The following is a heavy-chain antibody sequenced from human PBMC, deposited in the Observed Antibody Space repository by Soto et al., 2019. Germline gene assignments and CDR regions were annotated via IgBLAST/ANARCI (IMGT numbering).Heavy chain of an antibody. CDR3: TRDGGRYYAMDV. CDR2: IYYSGST. J-gene: IGHJ6*02. Sequence: SETLSLTCTVSGDPINRYYWSWSRQPPGKGLEWIGNIYYSGSTKYNPSLKSRVTISVDTSKNQFFLKLSSVTAADTAVYYCTRDGGRYYAMDVWGQGTTVTVSS. CDR1: GDPINRYY. D-gene: IGHD3-3*01. V-gene: IGHV4-59*01.